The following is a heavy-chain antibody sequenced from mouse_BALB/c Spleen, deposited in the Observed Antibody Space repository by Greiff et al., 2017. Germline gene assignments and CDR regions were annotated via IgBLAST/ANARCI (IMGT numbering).Heavy chain of an antibody. CDR2: IYWDDDK. J-gene: IGHJ4*01. V-gene: IGHV8-12*01. Sequence: QVTLKVSGPGILQPSQTLSLTCSFSGFSLSTSGMGVSWIRQPSGKGLEWLAHIYWDDDKRYNPSLKSRLTISKDTSSNQVFLKITSVDTADTATYYCARRPYVGYAMDYWGQGTSVTVSS. D-gene: IGHD1-1*01. CDR1: GFSLSTSGMG. CDR3: ARRPYVGYAMDY.